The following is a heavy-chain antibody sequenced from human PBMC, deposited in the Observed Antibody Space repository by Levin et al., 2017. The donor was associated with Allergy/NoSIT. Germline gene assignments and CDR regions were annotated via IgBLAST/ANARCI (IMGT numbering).Heavy chain of an antibody. J-gene: IGHJ6*02. V-gene: IGHV1-46*01. CDR1: GYTFTSYY. Sequence: GASVKVSCKASGYTFTSYYMHWVRQAPGQGLEWMGIINPSGGSTSYAQKFQGRVTMTRDTSTSTVYMELSSLRSEDTAVYYCARPRGSGSIESHYYYYGMDVWGQGTTVTVSS. D-gene: IGHD3-3*01. CDR2: INPSGGST. CDR3: ARPRGSGSIESHYYYYGMDV.